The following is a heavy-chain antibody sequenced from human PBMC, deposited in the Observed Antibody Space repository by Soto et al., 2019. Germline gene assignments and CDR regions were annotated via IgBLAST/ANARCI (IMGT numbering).Heavy chain of an antibody. CDR2: IWYDGSNK. J-gene: IGHJ4*02. V-gene: IGHV3-33*01. CDR3: AREWEDCSSTSCYYDY. CDR1: GFTFSSYG. D-gene: IGHD2-2*01. Sequence: GGSLRLSCAASGFTFSSYGMHWVRQAPGKGLEWVAVIWYDGSNKYYADSVKGRFTISRDNSKNTLYLQMNSLRAEDTAVYYCAREWEDCSSTSCYYDYWGQGTLVTVSS.